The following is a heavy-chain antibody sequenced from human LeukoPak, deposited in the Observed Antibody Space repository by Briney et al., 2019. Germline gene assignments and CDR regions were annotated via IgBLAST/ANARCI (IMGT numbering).Heavy chain of an antibody. J-gene: IGHJ4*02. Sequence: SETLSLTCTVYGCSTRGGKYYWGWIPQPPGKGLDWLGGIASSGNTYYNPSLKSRITISIDTSKNHFSLKLSSVTAADTAVYYCARLGAGPTYYDFWSGYSSFYFDYWGQGTLVTVSS. CDR2: IASSGNT. D-gene: IGHD3-3*01. V-gene: IGHV4-39*02. CDR1: GCSTRGGKYY. CDR3: ARLGAGPTYYDFWSGYSSFYFDY.